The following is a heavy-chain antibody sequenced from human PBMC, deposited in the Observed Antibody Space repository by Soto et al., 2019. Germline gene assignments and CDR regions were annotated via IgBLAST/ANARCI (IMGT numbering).Heavy chain of an antibody. CDR1: GGSISSYY. CDR3: ARATYYYDSSGYYGYYFDY. CDR2: IYYSGST. Sequence: PSETLSLTCTVSGGSISSYYWSWIRQPPGKGLEWIGYIYYSGSTNYNPSLKSRVTISVDTSKNQLSLKLSSVTAADTAVYYCARATYYYDSSGYYGYYFDYWGQGTLVTVSS. D-gene: IGHD3-22*01. J-gene: IGHJ4*02. V-gene: IGHV4-59*01.